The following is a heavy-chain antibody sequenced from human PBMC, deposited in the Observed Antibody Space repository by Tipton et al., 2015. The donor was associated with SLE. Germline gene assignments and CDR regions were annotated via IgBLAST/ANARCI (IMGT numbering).Heavy chain of an antibody. J-gene: IGHJ3*01. Sequence: RSLRLSCAASGFTFSSYAMHWVRQAPGKGLEWVAVISYDGSNKYYADSVKGRFTISRDNSKNTLYLQMNSLRAEDTAVYYCARNPRGYCSGGSCGTWGQGTMVTVSS. CDR1: GFTFSSYA. CDR2: ISYDGSNK. CDR3: ARNPRGYCSGGSCGT. D-gene: IGHD2-15*01. V-gene: IGHV3-30-3*01.